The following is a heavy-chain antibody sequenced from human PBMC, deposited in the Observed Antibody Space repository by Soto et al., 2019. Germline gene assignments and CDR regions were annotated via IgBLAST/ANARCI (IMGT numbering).Heavy chain of an antibody. D-gene: IGHD4-17*01. CDR3: ASQTTVVTPFDY. CDR2: IYYSGST. J-gene: IGHJ4*02. CDR1: GGSISSGGYY. Sequence: SETLSLTCTVSGGSISSGGYYWSWIRQHPGKGLEWIGYIYYSGSTYYNPSLKSRVTISVDTSKNQFYLKLSSVTAADTAVDYFASQTTVVTPFDYWGQGTLVTVSS. V-gene: IGHV4-31*03.